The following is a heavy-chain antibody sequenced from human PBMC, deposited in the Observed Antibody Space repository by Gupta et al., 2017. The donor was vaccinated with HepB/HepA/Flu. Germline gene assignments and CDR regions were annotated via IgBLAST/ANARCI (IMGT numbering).Heavy chain of an antibody. Sequence: QVQLQQWGAGLLKPSETLSLTCAVYGGSFSGYYWSWIRQPPGKGLEWIGEINHSGSTNYNPSLKSRVTISVDTSKNQFSLKLSSVTAADTAVYYCARGPHTIAAAGYFDYWGQGTLVTVSS. CDR3: ARGPHTIAAAGYFDY. CDR1: GGSFSGYY. V-gene: IGHV4-34*01. D-gene: IGHD6-13*01. CDR2: INHSGST. J-gene: IGHJ4*02.